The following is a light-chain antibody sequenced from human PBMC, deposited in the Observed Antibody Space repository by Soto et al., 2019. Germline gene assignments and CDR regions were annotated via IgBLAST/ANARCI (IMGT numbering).Light chain of an antibody. V-gene: IGKV1-16*01. CDR2: ATF. CDR3: QKYDPYPRT. J-gene: IGKJ1*01. CDR1: QGITKY. Sequence: DIQMTQSPSSLSASVGDRVTITCRASQGITKYLAWFQQKPGKAPKSLVYATFRLQSGVPSRFSGSGSGTNFTLTISSLQPDDFANYLCQKYDPYPRTFGQGTKVEIK.